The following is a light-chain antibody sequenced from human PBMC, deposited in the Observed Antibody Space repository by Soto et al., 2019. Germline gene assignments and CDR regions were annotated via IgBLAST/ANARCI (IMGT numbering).Light chain of an antibody. Sequence: IQMTQSPSSLSASFGDRVTITWGASQGISNYLVWYQQKPGKVPKLLIYAASTLQSGVPSRFSGSGYGTDVNLTISSLQTEDVATYYCQKYNSAPWTFGQGTKVDIK. CDR3: QKYNSAPWT. V-gene: IGKV1-27*01. J-gene: IGKJ1*01. CDR2: AAS. CDR1: QGISNY.